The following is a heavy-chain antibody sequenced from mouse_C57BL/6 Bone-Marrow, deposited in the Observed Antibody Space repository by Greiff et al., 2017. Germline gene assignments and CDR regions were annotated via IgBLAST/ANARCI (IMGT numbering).Heavy chain of an antibody. D-gene: IGHD2-14*01. CDR2: IYPRSGNT. Sequence: VQLQQSGAELARPGASVKLSCKASGYTFTSYGISWVKQRTGQGLEWIGEIYPRSGNTYYNEKFKGKATLTADKSSSTAYMELRSLPSEDSAVYFCARRYIYAMDYWGQGTSVTVSS. J-gene: IGHJ4*01. CDR1: GYTFTSYG. V-gene: IGHV1-81*01. CDR3: ARRYIYAMDY.